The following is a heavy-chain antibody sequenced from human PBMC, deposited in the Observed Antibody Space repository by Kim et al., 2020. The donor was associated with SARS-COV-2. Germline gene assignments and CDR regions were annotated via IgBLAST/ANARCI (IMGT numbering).Heavy chain of an antibody. CDR2: IKQDGSEK. J-gene: IGHJ4*02. V-gene: IGHV3-7*03. Sequence: GGSLRLSCAASGFTFSSYWMSWVRQAPGKGLEWVANIKQDGSEKYYVDSVKGRFTISRDNAKNSLYLQMNSLRAEDTAVYYCARLRSPPEDYVLDYWGQGTLVTVSS. CDR3: ARLRSPPEDYVLDY. D-gene: IGHD3-10*02. CDR1: GFTFSSYW.